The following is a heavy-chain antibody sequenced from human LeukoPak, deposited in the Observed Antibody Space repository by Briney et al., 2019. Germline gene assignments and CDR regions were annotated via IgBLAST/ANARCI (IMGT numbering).Heavy chain of an antibody. CDR2: INPNSGGT. V-gene: IGHV1-2*02. CDR3: ARVGDYGDYVGDY. D-gene: IGHD4-17*01. CDR1: GYTFTGYY. Sequence: ASVKVSCKAFGYTFTGYYMHWVRQAPGQGLEWMGWINPNSGGTNYAQKLQGRVTMTTDTSTSTAYMELRSLRSDDTAVYYCARVGDYGDYVGDYWGQGTLVTVSS. J-gene: IGHJ4*02.